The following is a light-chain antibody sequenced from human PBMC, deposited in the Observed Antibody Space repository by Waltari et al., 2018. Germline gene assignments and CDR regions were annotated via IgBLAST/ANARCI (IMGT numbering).Light chain of an antibody. CDR1: KLGEKF. V-gene: IGLV3-1*01. CDR2: DDS. Sequence: SYELTQPSSVSVSPGETVSITCSGDKLGEKFVSWYQQRPGQSPVVVIYDDSKRPSGIPGRFSGSNSGNTATLTISGTQAMDEADYYCQTWDSRNAVFGSATKVTVL. CDR3: QTWDSRNAV. J-gene: IGLJ1*01.